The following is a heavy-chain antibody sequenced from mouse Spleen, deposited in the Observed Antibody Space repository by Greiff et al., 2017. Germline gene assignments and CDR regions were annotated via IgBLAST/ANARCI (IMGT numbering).Heavy chain of an antibody. Sequence: EVNVVESGGGLVQPGGSLSLSCAASGFTFTDYYMSWVRQPPGKALEWLGFIRNKANGYTTEYSASVKGRFTISRDNSQSILYLQMNALRAEDSATYYCARYSPYFDYWGQGTTLTVSS. CDR2: IRNKANGYTT. J-gene: IGHJ2*01. CDR1: GFTFTDYY. CDR3: ARYSPYFDY. V-gene: IGHV7-3*01.